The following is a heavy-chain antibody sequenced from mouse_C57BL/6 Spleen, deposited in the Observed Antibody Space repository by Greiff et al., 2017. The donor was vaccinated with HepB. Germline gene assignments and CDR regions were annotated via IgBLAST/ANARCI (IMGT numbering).Heavy chain of an antibody. CDR2: ISSGGSYT. D-gene: IGHD4-1*01. V-gene: IGHV5-6*02. CDR3: ARRLTGKDYAMDY. CDR1: GFTFSSYG. Sequence: EVMLVESGGDLVKPGGSLKLSCAASGFTFSSYGMSWVRQTPDKRLEWVATISSGGSYTYYPDSVKGRFTISRDNAKNTLYLQMSSLKSEDTAMYYCARRLTGKDYAMDYWGQGTSVTVSS. J-gene: IGHJ4*01.